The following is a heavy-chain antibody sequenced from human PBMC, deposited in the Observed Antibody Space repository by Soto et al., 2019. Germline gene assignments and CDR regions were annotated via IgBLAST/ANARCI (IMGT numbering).Heavy chain of an antibody. CDR1: GYSISSGYD. CDR3: ARVGPWVPYYYDSSPYTFENWFDP. CDR2: IYYGGST. V-gene: IGHV4-38-2*01. D-gene: IGHD3-22*01. Sequence: PXATLYLTCAVSGYSISSGYDWCCLRQPPGKGLEWIGSIYYGGSTYYNPSLNSRVTLSIDMTNNHVSLILNSVTAADTAVYYCARVGPWVPYYYDSSPYTFENWFDPWGQGTLVTVSS. J-gene: IGHJ5*02.